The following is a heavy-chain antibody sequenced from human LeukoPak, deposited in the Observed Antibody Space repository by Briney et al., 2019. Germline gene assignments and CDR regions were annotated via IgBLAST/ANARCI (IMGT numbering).Heavy chain of an antibody. CDR1: GGSISSGDYY. D-gene: IGHD6-13*01. J-gene: IGHJ5*02. CDR3: ARGPGIAAAGTNWFDP. CDR2: IYYSGST. Sequence: PSQTLSLTCTVSGGSISSGDYYWSWIRQPPGKGLEWIGYIYYSGSTNYNPSLKSRVTISVDTSKNQFSLKLSSVTAADTAVYYCARGPGIAAAGTNWFDPWGQGTLVTVSS. V-gene: IGHV4-61*08.